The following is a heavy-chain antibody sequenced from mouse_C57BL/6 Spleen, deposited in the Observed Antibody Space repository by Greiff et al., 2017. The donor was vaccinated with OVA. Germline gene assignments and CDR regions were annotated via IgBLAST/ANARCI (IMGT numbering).Heavy chain of an antibody. V-gene: IGHV3-6*01. CDR3: ARRELGNFDY. CDR2: ISYDGSN. J-gene: IGHJ2*01. D-gene: IGHD4-1*01. Sequence: VQLKESGPGLVKPSQSLSLTCSVTGYSITSGYYWNWIRQFPGNKLEWMGYISYDGSNNYNPSLKNRISITRDTSKNQFFLKLNSVTTEDTATYYCARRELGNFDYWGQGTTLTVSS. CDR1: GYSITSGYY.